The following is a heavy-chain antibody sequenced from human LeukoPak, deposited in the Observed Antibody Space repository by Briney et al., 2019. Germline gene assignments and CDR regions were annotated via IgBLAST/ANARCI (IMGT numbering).Heavy chain of an antibody. Sequence: SETLSLTCAVYGGSFSGYYWSWIRQPPGKGLEWIGYIYYSGSTNYNPSLKSRVTISVDTSKNQFSLKLSSVTAADTAVYYCARSSSWNSWFDPWGQGTLVTVSS. D-gene: IGHD6-13*01. CDR3: ARSSSWNSWFDP. V-gene: IGHV4-59*01. CDR1: GGSFSGYY. CDR2: IYYSGST. J-gene: IGHJ5*02.